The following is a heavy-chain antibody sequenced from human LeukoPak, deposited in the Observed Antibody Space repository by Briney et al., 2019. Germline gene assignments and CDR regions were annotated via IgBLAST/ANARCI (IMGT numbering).Heavy chain of an antibody. V-gene: IGHV3-23*01. J-gene: IGHJ5*02. CDR2: ISGSGGST. CDR1: GFTFSSYG. D-gene: IGHD3-10*01. CDR3: AKDGRLWFGELAWFDP. Sequence: GGSLRLSCATSGFTFSSYGMHWVRQAPGKGLEWVSAISGSGGSTYYADSVKGRFTISRDNSKNTLYLQMNSLRAEDTAVYYCAKDGRLWFGELAWFDPWGQGTLVTVSS.